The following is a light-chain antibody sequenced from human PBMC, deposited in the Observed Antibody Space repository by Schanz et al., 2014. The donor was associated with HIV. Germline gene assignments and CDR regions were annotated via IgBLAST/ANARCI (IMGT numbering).Light chain of an antibody. CDR2: GAS. CDR3: QQRINWPRT. Sequence: EIVLTQSPATLSVSPGERATLSCRAGQSVNNYLAWYQQKPGQTPRLLIYGASTRATGIPARFSGSGSGTEFTLTISSLEPEDFAVYYCQQRINWPRTFGQGTKVEIK. J-gene: IGKJ1*01. CDR1: QSVNNY. V-gene: IGKV3-11*01.